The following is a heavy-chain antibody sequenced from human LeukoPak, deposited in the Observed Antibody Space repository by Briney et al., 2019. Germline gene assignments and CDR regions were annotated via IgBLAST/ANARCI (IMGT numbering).Heavy chain of an antibody. D-gene: IGHD2-15*01. V-gene: IGHV3-48*02. CDR3: ARVRCSAGTCSYFDY. CDR2: ISSGGTTI. CDR1: GFTFSTCN. J-gene: IGHJ4*02. Sequence: GGSLRLSCAASGFTFSTCNMNWVRQAPAKGLEWVSYISSGGTTIYYADSVKGRFTISRDNAKNSLYLQMNSLIDKDTAVYYCARVRCSAGTCSYFDYWGQGTLVTVSS.